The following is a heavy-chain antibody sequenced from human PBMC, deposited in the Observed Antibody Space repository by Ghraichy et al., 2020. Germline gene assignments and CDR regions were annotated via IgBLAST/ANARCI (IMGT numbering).Heavy chain of an antibody. CDR3: ARVVGIAPAGPLDF. V-gene: IGHV3-21*01. J-gene: IGHJ4*02. D-gene: IGHD2-21*01. CDR2: ISSSGDFR. CDR1: GFSFNDYI. Sequence: LSLTCAGSGFSFNDYIINWVRQAPGKGLEWVSSISSSGDFRYYAASVKGRFTISRDYAKNSVSLEMDSLRVEDTALYYCARVVGIAPAGPLDFWGQGNMVTVAS.